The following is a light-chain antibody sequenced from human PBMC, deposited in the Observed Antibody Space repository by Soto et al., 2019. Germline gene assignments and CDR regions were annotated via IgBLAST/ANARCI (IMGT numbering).Light chain of an antibody. CDR2: EVS. Sequence: QSALTQPPSASGSPGQSVTISCTGSSSDVGGYNYVSWYQQHPGKAPKLMIYEVSERPSGVPDRFSGSKSSNTASLTVSGLQTEDEADYYCFLSYSGTNWVFGGGTKVTVL. CDR1: SSDVGGYNY. CDR3: FLSYSGTNWV. V-gene: IGLV2-8*01. J-gene: IGLJ3*02.